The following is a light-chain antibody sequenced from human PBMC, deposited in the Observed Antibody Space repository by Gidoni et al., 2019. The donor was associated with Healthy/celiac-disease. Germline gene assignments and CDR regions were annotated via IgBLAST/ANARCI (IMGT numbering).Light chain of an antibody. Sequence: DIVMTQSPDSLAVSLGERATINCKSSQSVLYSSNNKNYLAWYQQKPGQPPKLLISWASTRDSGVPDRFSGSGSGTDFTLTISSLQAEDVAVYYCQQYYSTPTFGQGTKVEIK. CDR1: QSVLYSSNNKNY. V-gene: IGKV4-1*01. CDR3: QQYYSTPT. CDR2: WAS. J-gene: IGKJ1*01.